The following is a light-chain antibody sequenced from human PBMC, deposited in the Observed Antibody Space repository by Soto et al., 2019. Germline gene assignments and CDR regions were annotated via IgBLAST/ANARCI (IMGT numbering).Light chain of an antibody. CDR2: GAS. Sequence: EIVLTQSPGTLSLSPWERATLSCRASQSVSSTYLAWYQHKLGQAPRLLIYGASSKASGIPDRFSGSGSGTDFTLTISRLEPEDFAVYYCQQYGSSPRSFGQGTKVEVK. V-gene: IGKV3-20*01. J-gene: IGKJ1*01. CDR1: QSVSSTY. CDR3: QQYGSSPRS.